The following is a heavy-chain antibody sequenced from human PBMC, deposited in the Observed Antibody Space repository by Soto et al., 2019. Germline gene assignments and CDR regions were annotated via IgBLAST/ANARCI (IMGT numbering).Heavy chain of an antibody. CDR3: ARESGYYETYYFDY. J-gene: IGHJ4*02. V-gene: IGHV1-18*01. CDR2: ISAYNGNT. Sequence: VASVKVSCKASGYTFTSYGISWVRQAPGQGLEWMGWISAYNGNTNYAQKLQGRVTMTTDTSTSTAYMELRSLRSDDTAVYYCARESGYYETYYFDYWGQGTLVTVSS. CDR1: GYTFTSYG. D-gene: IGHD3-22*01.